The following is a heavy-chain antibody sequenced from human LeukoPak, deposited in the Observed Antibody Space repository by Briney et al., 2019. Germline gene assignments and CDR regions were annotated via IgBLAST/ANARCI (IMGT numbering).Heavy chain of an antibody. D-gene: IGHD3-10*01. Sequence: RSLRLSCAASGFTFSSYSMHWVRPAPGQGLEWVAVISFDGSNKYYADSVRGRFTTSRDNSTNTLYLHMNSLRAEDTAVYYCAKDLRFGGYYYYYYMDVCGKGTTVTVSS. J-gene: IGHJ6*03. V-gene: IGHV3-30*18. CDR3: AKDLRFGGYYYYYYMDV. CDR2: ISFDGSNK. CDR1: GFTFSSYS.